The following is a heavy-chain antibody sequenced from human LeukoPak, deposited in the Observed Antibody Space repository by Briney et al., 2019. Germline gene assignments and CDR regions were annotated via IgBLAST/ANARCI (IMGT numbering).Heavy chain of an antibody. Sequence: GRSLRLSCAASGFTFSSYGVHWVRQAPGKGLEWVALISYDGSKKYYADSVKGRFTISRDNSKNTLYLQMNSLRGEDTAVNYCAKDRNYGGYYYYGMYVWGQGTTVTVSS. J-gene: IGHJ6*02. V-gene: IGHV3-30*18. D-gene: IGHD4-23*01. CDR2: ISYDGSKK. CDR1: GFTFSSYG. CDR3: AKDRNYGGYYYYGMYV.